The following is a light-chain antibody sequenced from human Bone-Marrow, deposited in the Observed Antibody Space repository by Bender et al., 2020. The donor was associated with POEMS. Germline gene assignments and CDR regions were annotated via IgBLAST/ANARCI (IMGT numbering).Light chain of an antibody. CDR2: EVI. J-gene: IGLJ3*02. V-gene: IGLV2-8*01. CDR1: SSDVGGYNY. CDR3: YSYTSSSSV. Sequence: QSALTQPPSASGSPGQSVTISCTGTSSDVGGYNYVSWYQQPPGKAPKLMIYEVIKRPSGVPDRFSGSKSGNTASLTVSGRQADDEAYYYCYSYTSSSSVFGGGTKLTVL.